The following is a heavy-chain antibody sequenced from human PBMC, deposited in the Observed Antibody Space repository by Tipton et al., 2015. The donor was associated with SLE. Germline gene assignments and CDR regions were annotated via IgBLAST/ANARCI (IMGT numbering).Heavy chain of an antibody. V-gene: IGHV1-18*01. Sequence: QSGPEVKKPGASVKVSCKASDYTFTNYGLSWVRQAPGQGLEWVGWISPYNGNTNHAQRLQDRVTLTTDTSTNTAYMELRSLKSDDTAVYYCAKGRRFGGYAFLNYHFDSWGQGTLVTVSS. CDR3: AKGRRFGGYAFLNYHFDS. CDR2: ISPYNGNT. CDR1: DYTFTNYG. D-gene: IGHD5-12*01. J-gene: IGHJ4*02.